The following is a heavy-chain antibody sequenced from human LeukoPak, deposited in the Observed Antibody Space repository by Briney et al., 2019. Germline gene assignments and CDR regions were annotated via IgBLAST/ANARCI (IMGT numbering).Heavy chain of an antibody. Sequence: PGGSLRLSCAASGFTLSSYWMHWVRQALGKGLVWVSRIKTYGSSTNYADFVKGRFTISRDNAKNTVYLQMNSLRAEDTAVYYCVRGWSGYYAVDYWGQGTLVTVSS. CDR2: IKTYGSST. CDR3: VRGWSGYYAVDY. V-gene: IGHV3-74*01. CDR1: GFTLSSYW. J-gene: IGHJ4*02. D-gene: IGHD3-3*01.